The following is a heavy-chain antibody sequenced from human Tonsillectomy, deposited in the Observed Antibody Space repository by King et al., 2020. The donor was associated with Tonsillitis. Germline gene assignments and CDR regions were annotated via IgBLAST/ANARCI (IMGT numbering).Heavy chain of an antibody. J-gene: IGHJ3*02. Sequence: QLVQSGGGLVKPGGSLRLSCAASGFTFSTYSMNWVRQAPGKGLEWVSSISSSSSYIYYADSVKGRFTISRDNAKNSLYLQMNSLRAEETAVYYCAREIDYGDVAFDIWGQGTMVTVSS. D-gene: IGHD4-17*01. CDR3: AREIDYGDVAFDI. V-gene: IGHV3-21*01. CDR2: ISSSSSYI. CDR1: GFTFSTYS.